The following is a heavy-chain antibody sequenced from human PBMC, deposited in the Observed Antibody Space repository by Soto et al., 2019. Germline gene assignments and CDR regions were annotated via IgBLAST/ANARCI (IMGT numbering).Heavy chain of an antibody. V-gene: IGHV3-23*01. CDR3: ARGRLKDFWSVYLSSLDS. D-gene: IGHD3-3*01. CDR2: IDGSGAGT. J-gene: IGHJ4*02. Sequence: GSLRLSCVASGFTFSSYAMSWVRKAPGRGLECVSSIDGSGAGTYYSDSVRGRFTISRDNSKNTLDLQMDSLRAADTAVYYCARGRLKDFWSVYLSSLDSWGWETLVTVSP. CDR1: GFTFSSYA.